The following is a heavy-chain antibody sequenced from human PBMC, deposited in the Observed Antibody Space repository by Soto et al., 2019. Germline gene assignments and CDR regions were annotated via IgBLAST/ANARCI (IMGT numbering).Heavy chain of an antibody. J-gene: IGHJ4*02. D-gene: IGHD5-18*01. CDR1: GFTFTSSA. V-gene: IGHV1-58*01. CDR3: AADLGYSYGQFDY. CDR2: IVVGSGNT. Sequence: SVKVSCKASGFTFTSSAVQWVRQDRGQRLEWIGWIVVGSGNTNYAQKFQERVTITRDMSTSTAYMELSSLRSEDTAVYYCAADLGYSYGQFDYWGQGTLVTVSS.